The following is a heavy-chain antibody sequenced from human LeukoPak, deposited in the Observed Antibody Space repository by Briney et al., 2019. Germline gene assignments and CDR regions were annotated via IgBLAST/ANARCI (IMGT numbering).Heavy chain of an antibody. Sequence: SETLSLTCTVSGGSISSYYLSWVRQPPGKGLEWIAYIYYSGSTNYNPSLKSRVTISVDTSKNQFSLKLSSVTAADTAVYYCARGHDDFDYWGQGTLVTVSS. CDR2: IYYSGST. V-gene: IGHV4-59*01. CDR1: GGSISSYY. J-gene: IGHJ4*02. CDR3: ARGHDDFDY. D-gene: IGHD1-1*01.